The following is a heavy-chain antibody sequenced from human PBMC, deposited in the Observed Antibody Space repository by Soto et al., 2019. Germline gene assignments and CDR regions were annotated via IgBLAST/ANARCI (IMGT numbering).Heavy chain of an antibody. Sequence: SETLSLTCTVSGGSVSSGAYYWTWIRQRPGKGLEWIGYIYYSGSTYYSPSLKSRLSISLDTSKNQFSLRLSSVTAADTAMYYCARARLRAVYAFDIWGQGTMVTV. J-gene: IGHJ3*02. CDR1: GGSVSSGAYY. CDR2: IYYSGST. CDR3: ARARLRAVYAFDI. D-gene: IGHD5-12*01. V-gene: IGHV4-31*03.